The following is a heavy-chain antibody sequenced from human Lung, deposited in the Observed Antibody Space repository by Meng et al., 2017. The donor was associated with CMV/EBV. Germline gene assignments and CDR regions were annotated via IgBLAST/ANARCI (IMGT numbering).Heavy chain of an antibody. Sequence: GPLRLPCTVSGGSSSSSSYYWGWIRQSPRKGLEWIGNIYYSGTTYYNPSLKSRVTISVDTSKNQFSLKLSSVTAADTAVYYCVGGRGSSWYQADYFDYWGQGTLVTVSS. CDR1: GGSSSSSSYY. CDR2: IYYSGTT. D-gene: IGHD6-13*01. CDR3: VGGRGSSWYQADYFDY. J-gene: IGHJ4*02. V-gene: IGHV4-39*07.